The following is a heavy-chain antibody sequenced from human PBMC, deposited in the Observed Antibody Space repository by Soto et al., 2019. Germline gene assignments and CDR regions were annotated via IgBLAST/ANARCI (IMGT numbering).Heavy chain of an antibody. D-gene: IGHD3-16*02. CDR2: IWYDGSNK. Sequence: GGSLRLSCAASGFTFSSYGMHWVRQAPGKGLEWVAVIWYDGSNKYYADSLKGRFTSSRDNSKNTLYLQMNSLRAEDTAVYYCARDTFGGVIVHYYYYMDVWGKGTTVTVSS. J-gene: IGHJ6*03. CDR3: ARDTFGGVIVHYYYYMDV. V-gene: IGHV3-33*01. CDR1: GFTFSSYG.